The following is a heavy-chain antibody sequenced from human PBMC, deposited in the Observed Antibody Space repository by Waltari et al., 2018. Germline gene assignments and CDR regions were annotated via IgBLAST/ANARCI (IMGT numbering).Heavy chain of an antibody. CDR1: GYTLTELS. CDR2: FDPEDGET. V-gene: IGHV1-24*01. J-gene: IGHJ4*02. CDR3: ATVRDSHYYDSSGYSVLGD. D-gene: IGHD3-22*01. Sequence: QVQLVQSGAEVKKPGASVKVSCKVSGYTLTELSMHWVRQAPGKGLEWMGGFDPEDGETSYGQKFQGRVTMTEDTSTDTAYMELSSLRSEDTAVYYCATVRDSHYYDSSGYSVLGDWGQGTLVTVSS.